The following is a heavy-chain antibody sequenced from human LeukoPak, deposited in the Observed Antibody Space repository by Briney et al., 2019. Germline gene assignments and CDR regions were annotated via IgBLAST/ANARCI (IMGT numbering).Heavy chain of an antibody. CDR2: INSDGSST. CDR1: GFTFRSYW. V-gene: IGHV3-74*01. J-gene: IGHJ4*02. Sequence: WGSLRLSCAASGFTFRSYWRHWARHSQEKGLVWVSRINSDGSSTNYADSVKGRFTISRDNAKNTLYLQMNSLRAEDTAVYYCASSPYQKGYWGQGTLVTVSS. CDR3: ASSPYQKGY.